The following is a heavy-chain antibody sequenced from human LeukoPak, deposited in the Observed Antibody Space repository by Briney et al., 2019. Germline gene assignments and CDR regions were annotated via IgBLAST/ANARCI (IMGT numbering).Heavy chain of an antibody. D-gene: IGHD3-9*01. Sequence: SQTLSLTCAVSGGSISSGGYSWSWIRQPPGKGLEWIGYIYHSGSTYYNPSLKSRVTISVDRSKNQFSLKLSSVTAADTAVYYCARADWFLDYWGQGTLVTVSS. CDR1: GGSISSGGYS. V-gene: IGHV4-30-2*01. J-gene: IGHJ4*02. CDR2: IYHSGST. CDR3: ARADWFLDY.